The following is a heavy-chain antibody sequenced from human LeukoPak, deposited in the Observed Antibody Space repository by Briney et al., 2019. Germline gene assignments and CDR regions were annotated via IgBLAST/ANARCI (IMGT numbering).Heavy chain of an antibody. D-gene: IGHD2-15*01. CDR1: GFTFNSYD. CDR3: ARGLLGHSYSMDV. Sequence: PGRSLRLSCAASGFTFNSYDIHWVRQAPGKGLEWVSYISSGSGTIHYADSVKGRFTISRDNAKNSLDLQMNSLRDEDTAVYYCARGLLGHSYSMDVWGQGTTVTVSS. CDR2: ISSGSGTI. J-gene: IGHJ6*02. V-gene: IGHV3-48*02.